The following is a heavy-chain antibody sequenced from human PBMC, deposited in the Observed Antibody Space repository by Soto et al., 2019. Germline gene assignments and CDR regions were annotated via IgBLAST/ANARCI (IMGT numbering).Heavy chain of an antibody. Sequence: QVQLVQSGAEVKKPGASVKVSCKASDYTFTSYGISWVRQAPGQGLEWMGWISADNGNTHYAQKFQGSFTMTRDTSTSTAYMELKRLRSDDTAVYYCAGVDCSRTGCYALYYYGMDVWGQGTTVTVSS. CDR2: ISADNGNT. CDR3: AGVDCSRTGCYALYYYGMDV. CDR1: DYTFTSYG. D-gene: IGHD2-2*01. J-gene: IGHJ6*02. V-gene: IGHV1-18*01.